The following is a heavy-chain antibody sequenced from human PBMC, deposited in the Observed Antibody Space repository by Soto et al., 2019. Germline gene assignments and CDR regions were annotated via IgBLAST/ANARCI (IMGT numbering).Heavy chain of an antibody. CDR2: ISAYNGNT. CDR1: GYTFTSYG. D-gene: IGHD6-13*01. Sequence: ASVKVSCKASGYTFTSYGISWVRQAPGQGIEWMGWISAYNGNTNYAQKLQGRVTMTTDTSTSTAYMELRSLRSDDTAVYYCASDPGAVAAAPTTNPSDYSGQGTLVTVAS. J-gene: IGHJ4*02. CDR3: ASDPGAVAAAPTTNPSDY. V-gene: IGHV1-18*01.